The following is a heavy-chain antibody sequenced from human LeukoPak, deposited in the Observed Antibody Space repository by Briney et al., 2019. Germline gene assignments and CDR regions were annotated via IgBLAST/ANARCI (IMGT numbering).Heavy chain of an antibody. V-gene: IGHV4-4*07. CDR1: GGSIRSYY. CDR3: ARQGYTAAYYFLDF. Sequence: SETLSLTCDVSGGSIRSYYWGWVRQPAGKGLEWIGRIYTTGTTNFNPSLKSRLTMSVDASKNQFSLNLTSVTAADTAVYFCARQGYTAAYYFLDFWSPGTLVTVSS. J-gene: IGHJ4*02. CDR2: IYTTGTT. D-gene: IGHD2/OR15-2a*01.